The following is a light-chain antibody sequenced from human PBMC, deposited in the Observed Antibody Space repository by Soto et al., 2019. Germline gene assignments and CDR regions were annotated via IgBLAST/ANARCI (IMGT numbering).Light chain of an antibody. CDR2: GAS. Sequence: DIVLTQSPGTLSLTPGERATLSCRASQRISSSYLAWFQQKPGQSPRLLIYGASSRPTGIPDRFSGSGSGTDFTLAISRLEREDFALYYCQQYGSSPFTFGGGTKVEIK. V-gene: IGKV3-20*01. J-gene: IGKJ4*01. CDR1: QRISSSY. CDR3: QQYGSSPFT.